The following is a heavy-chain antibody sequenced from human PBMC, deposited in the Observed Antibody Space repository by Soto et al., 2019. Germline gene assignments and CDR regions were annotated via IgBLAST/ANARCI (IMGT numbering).Heavy chain of an antibody. CDR2: INSDGSST. CDR3: AKREPNSTGLLR. CDR1: GFTFTSYW. J-gene: IGHJ4*02. V-gene: IGHV3-74*01. Sequence: EVQLVEAGGGLVQPGGSLRLSCAASGFTFTSYWMHWVRQGPGKGLEWVSRINSDGSSTAYADSVKSRFTISRNNAKNTLYLQMNSLRDADTAIYYCAKREPNSTGLLRWGQGTRVSVSS. D-gene: IGHD3-9*01.